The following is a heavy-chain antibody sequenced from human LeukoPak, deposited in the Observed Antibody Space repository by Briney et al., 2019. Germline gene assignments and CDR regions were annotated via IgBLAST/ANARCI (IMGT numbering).Heavy chain of an antibody. V-gene: IGHV3-33*01. D-gene: IGHD3-22*01. CDR3: ARDSSTKDYYDSSGYDPYFDY. J-gene: IGHJ4*02. CDR2: IWYDGSNK. Sequence: GGSLRLSCAASGFTFSSYGMHWVRQAPGKGLEWVAVIWYDGSNKYYADSVKGRLTISRDNSKNTLYLQMNSLRAEDTAVYYCARDSSTKDYYDSSGYDPYFDYWGQGTLVTVTS. CDR1: GFTFSSYG.